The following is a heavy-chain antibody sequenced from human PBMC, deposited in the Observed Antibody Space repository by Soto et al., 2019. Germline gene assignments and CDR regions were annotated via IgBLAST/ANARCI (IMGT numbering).Heavy chain of an antibody. V-gene: IGHV3-23*01. CDR1: GFTFRSYA. Sequence: EVPLLESGGGLVQPGGSLRLPCAASGFTFRSYAMSWDRQAPGKGLEWVSVISGSEGSTYYADSVKGRFTISRDNSKNTMYLQVNSPGAEDAAVYDGARRGSGWYFDYGGQGTKVTVSA. CDR3: ARRGSGWYFDY. D-gene: IGHD6-19*01. J-gene: IGHJ4*02. CDR2: ISGSEGST.